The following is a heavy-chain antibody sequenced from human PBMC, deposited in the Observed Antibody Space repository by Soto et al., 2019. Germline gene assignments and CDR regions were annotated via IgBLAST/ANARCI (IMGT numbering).Heavy chain of an antibody. V-gene: IGHV1-18*01. CDR2: ISAYNGNT. D-gene: IGHD1-20*01. J-gene: IGHJ6*02. CDR3: ARDSAFLTGMTGDYGMDV. Sequence: QVQLVQSGAEVKKPGASVKVSCKASGYTFTSYGISWVRQAPGQGLEWMGWISAYNGNTNYAQKVQGRVTMTADTSTSTAYMELRSLRSDDTAVYYCARDSAFLTGMTGDYGMDVWGQGTTVTVSS. CDR1: GYTFTSYG.